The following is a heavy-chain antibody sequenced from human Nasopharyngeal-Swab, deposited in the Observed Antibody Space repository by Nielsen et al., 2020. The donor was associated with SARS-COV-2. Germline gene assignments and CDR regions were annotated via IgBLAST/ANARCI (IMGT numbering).Heavy chain of an antibody. D-gene: IGHD5-18*01. Sequence: GESLKISCAASGVTLSNAWMSWVRQAPGKGLEWVGHIKSKADGETRDYAAPVKGRFIISRDDSQNTLYLQMNSLKTEDTAVYYCTKEEWIQLWSRYHGMDVWGQGTTVTVSS. CDR2: IKSKADGETR. J-gene: IGHJ6*02. CDR3: TKEEWIQLWSRYHGMDV. CDR1: GVTLSNAW. V-gene: IGHV3-15*01.